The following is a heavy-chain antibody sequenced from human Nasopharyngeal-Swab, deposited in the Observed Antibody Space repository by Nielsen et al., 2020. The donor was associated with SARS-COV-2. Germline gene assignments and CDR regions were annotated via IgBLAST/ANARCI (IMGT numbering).Heavy chain of an antibody. CDR1: GGSISNVNYY. Sequence: SETLSLTCTVSGGSISNVNYYWGWIRQPPGKGLEWIGSVYYTGSTYYNPSLKSRVTISVDTSKNQFSLKLNSVTAADTAVYYCEGRTRGAIDYWGQGTLVTVSS. V-gene: IGHV4-39*01. CDR2: VYYTGST. CDR3: EGRTRGAIDY. D-gene: IGHD1/OR15-1a*01. J-gene: IGHJ4*02.